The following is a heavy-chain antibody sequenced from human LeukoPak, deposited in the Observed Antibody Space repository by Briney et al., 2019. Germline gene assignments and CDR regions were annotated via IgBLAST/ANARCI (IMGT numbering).Heavy chain of an antibody. Sequence: SETLSLTCTVSGGSVSSYYWSWIRQPPGKGLEWIGYIYYSGSTNYNPSLKSRVTISVDTSKNQFSLKLSSVTAADTAVYYCARGLWFHYGMDVWGKGTTVTVSS. CDR2: IYYSGST. CDR3: ARGLWFHYGMDV. J-gene: IGHJ6*04. V-gene: IGHV4-59*02. D-gene: IGHD3-10*01. CDR1: GGSVSSYY.